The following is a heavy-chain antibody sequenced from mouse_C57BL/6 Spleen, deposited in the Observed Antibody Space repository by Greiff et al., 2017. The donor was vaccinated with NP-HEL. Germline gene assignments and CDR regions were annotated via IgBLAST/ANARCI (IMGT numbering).Heavy chain of an antibody. V-gene: IGHV5-16*01. CDR1: GFTFSDYY. D-gene: IGHD1-1*01. CDR2: INYDGSST. CDR3: AREGTVVDYWYFDV. J-gene: IGHJ1*03. Sequence: DVKLVESEGGLVQPGSSMKLSCTASGFTFSDYYMAWVRQVPEKGLEWVANINYDGSSTYYLDSLKSRFIISRDNAKNILYLQMSSLKSEDTATYYCAREGTVVDYWYFDVWGTGTTVTVSS.